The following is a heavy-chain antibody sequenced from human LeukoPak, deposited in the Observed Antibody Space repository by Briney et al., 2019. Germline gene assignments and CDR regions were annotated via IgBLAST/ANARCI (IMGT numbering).Heavy chain of an antibody. CDR2: ISSNGGST. CDR1: GLTFSSYA. V-gene: IGHV3-64*01. J-gene: IGHJ4*02. D-gene: IGHD5-24*01. CDR3: ARDHKPSLLYNPYYFDY. Sequence: GGSLRLSCAVSGLTFSSYAMHCVRQAPGKGLEYVSAISSNGGSTYYANSVKGRFTISRDNSKNTLYLQMGSLRAEDMAVYYCARDHKPSLLYNPYYFDYWGQGTLVTLYS.